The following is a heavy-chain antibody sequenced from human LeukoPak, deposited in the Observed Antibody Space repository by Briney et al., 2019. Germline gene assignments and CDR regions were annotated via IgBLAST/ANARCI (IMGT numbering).Heavy chain of an antibody. J-gene: IGHJ4*02. D-gene: IGHD2-21*02. V-gene: IGHV3-30-3*01. Sequence: GGSLRLSCAASGFTFSSYAMHWVRQAPGKGLEWVAVISYDGSNKYYADSVKGRFTISRDNSKNTLYLLMNSLRAEDTAVYYCARLAYCGGDCYPGSRDFDYWGQGTLVTVSS. CDR1: GFTFSSYA. CDR2: ISYDGSNK. CDR3: ARLAYCGGDCYPGSRDFDY.